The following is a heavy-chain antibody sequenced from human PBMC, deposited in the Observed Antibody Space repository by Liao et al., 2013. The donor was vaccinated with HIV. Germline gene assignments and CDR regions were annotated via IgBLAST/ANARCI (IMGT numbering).Heavy chain of an antibody. V-gene: IGHV4-4*07. Sequence: QVQLQESGPGLVKPSETLSLTCTVSGGSISSYYWSWIRQPAGKGLEWIGRIYTSGSTNYNPSLKSRVTMSVDTSKNQFSLKLSSVTAADTAVYYCAREDQLLFDYYYYYMDVWGKGTTVTVSS. J-gene: IGHJ6*03. CDR3: AREDQLLFDYYYYYMDV. CDR1: GGSISSYY. CDR2: IYTSGST. D-gene: IGHD2-2*01.